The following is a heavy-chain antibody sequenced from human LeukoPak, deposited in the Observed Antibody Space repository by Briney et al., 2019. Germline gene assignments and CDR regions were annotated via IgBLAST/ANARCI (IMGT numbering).Heavy chain of an antibody. CDR3: ATNPGSTVTGDAFDI. V-gene: IGHV1-69*05. J-gene: IGHJ3*02. Sequence: ASVKVSCKAPGGTFSTYAINWVRQAHGQGLEWMGGIIPIFGTANYAQKFQGRVTITTDESASTAYMELSSLRSEDTAVYYCATNPGSTVTGDAFDIWGQGTMVTVSS. D-gene: IGHD4-17*01. CDR1: GGTFSTYA. CDR2: IIPIFGTA.